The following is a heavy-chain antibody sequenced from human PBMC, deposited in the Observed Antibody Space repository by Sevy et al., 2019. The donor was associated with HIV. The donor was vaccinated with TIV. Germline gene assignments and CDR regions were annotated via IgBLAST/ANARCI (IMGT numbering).Heavy chain of an antibody. CDR3: ARGKSGYGYALNY. CDR1: GFSVNSNY. J-gene: IGHJ4*02. CDR2: IYSGETT. Sequence: GGSLRLSCAASGFSVNSNYMTWVRQAPGKGLEGVSVIYSGETTYHADSVKDRFTISRDNYKNMLYLQMSSLRAEDTAIYYCARGKSGYGYALNYWGQGTLVTVSS. V-gene: IGHV3-66*01. D-gene: IGHD5-18*01.